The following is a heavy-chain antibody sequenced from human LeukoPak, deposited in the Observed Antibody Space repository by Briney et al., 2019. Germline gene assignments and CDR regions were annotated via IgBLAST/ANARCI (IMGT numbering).Heavy chain of an antibody. J-gene: IGHJ4*02. CDR1: GFTFSSYA. CDR3: ARGTSGSRAVDY. Sequence: GGSLRLSCAASGFTFSSYAMSWVRQAPGKGLEWVSYISSSGSTIYYADSVKGRFTISRDNAKNSLYLQMNSLRAEDTAVYYCARGTSGSRAVDYWGQGTLVTVSS. D-gene: IGHD1-26*01. V-gene: IGHV3-48*04. CDR2: ISSSGSTI.